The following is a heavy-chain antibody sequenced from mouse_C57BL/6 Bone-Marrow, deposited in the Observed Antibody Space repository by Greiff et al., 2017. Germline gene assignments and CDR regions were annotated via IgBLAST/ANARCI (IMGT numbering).Heavy chain of an antibody. CDR2: IDPSDSYT. CDR3: ASEGWRGAMDY. CDR1: GYTFTSYW. V-gene: IGHV1-50*01. Sequence: QVQLQQPGAELVKPGASVKLSCKASGYTFTSYWMQWVKQRPGQGLEWIGEIDPSDSYTNYNQKFKGKATLTVDTSSSTAYMQLSSLTSEDSAVYYCASEGWRGAMDYCGQGTSVTVSS. J-gene: IGHJ4*01. D-gene: IGHD1-1*02.